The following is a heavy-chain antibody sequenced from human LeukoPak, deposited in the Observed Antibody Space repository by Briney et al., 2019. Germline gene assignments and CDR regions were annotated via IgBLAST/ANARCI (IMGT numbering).Heavy chain of an antibody. J-gene: IGHJ6*02. CDR1: GFTFSSYG. Sequence: GGSLRLSCAASGFTFSSYGMHWVRQAPGKGLEWVAVIWYDGSNKYYADSVKGRFTISRDNSKNTLYLQMNSLRAEDTAVYYCARGTRSRDYDFWSYYYYYGMDVWGQGTTVTVSS. CDR3: ARGTRSRDYDFWSYYYYYGMDV. V-gene: IGHV3-33*01. CDR2: IWYDGSNK. D-gene: IGHD3-3*01.